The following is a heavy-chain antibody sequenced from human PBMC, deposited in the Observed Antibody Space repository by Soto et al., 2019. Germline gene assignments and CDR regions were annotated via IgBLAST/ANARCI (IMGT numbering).Heavy chain of an antibody. V-gene: IGHV1-69*01. Sequence: QVQLVQSGAEVQKPGSSVKVSCKASGGTFSSYVINWVRQAPGQGLEWMGGIIPGFATANYAQKFQGRVTITADESTRTAYMELSSLRSEDTAMYHCSEVDTGMVTYGLDVWGQGTTVSVSS. CDR2: IIPGFATA. CDR1: GGTFSSYV. J-gene: IGHJ6*02. D-gene: IGHD5-18*01. CDR3: SEVDTGMVTYGLDV.